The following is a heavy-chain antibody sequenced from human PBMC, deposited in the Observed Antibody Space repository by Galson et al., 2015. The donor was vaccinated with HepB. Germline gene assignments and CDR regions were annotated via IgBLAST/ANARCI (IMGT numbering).Heavy chain of an antibody. V-gene: IGHV3-7*01. CDR2: IKQDGSEK. CDR3: ARAISGDWGSVAFDI. Sequence: SLRLSCAASGFTFSNFWMSWVRQAPGKGLEWVANIKQDGSEKHYVDSVKGRFTISRDNVKNSLYLQMSSLRDEDTAVYYCARAISGDWGSVAFDIWGQGAMVTASS. D-gene: IGHD3-16*01. J-gene: IGHJ3*02. CDR1: GFTFSNFW.